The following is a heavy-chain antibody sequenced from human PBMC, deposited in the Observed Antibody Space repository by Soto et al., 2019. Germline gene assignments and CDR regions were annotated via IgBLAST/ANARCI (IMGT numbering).Heavy chain of an antibody. J-gene: IGHJ5*02. V-gene: IGHV1-18*01. D-gene: IGHD6-19*01. CDR1: GYTFTSYG. CDR2: ISAYNGNT. CDR3: ARGDSSGWSANWFDP. Sequence: ASVKVSCKASGYTFTSYGISWVRQAPGQGLEWMGWISAYNGNTNYAQKLQGRVTMTTDTSTSTAYMELRSLRSDDTAVYYCARGDSSGWSANWFDPWGQGTQVTVSS.